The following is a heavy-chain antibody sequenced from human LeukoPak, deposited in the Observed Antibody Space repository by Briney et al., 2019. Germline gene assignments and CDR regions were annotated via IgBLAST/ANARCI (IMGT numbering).Heavy chain of an antibody. J-gene: IGHJ4*02. Sequence: GGSLRLSCAASGFTFSSYSMNWVRQAPGKGLEWVSSISSSSSYIYYADSVKGRFTISRDNAKNSLYLQMNSLRAEDTAVYYCARVLKSATPFSIAVADLDYWGQGTLVTVSS. V-gene: IGHV3-21*04. CDR1: GFTFSSYS. CDR2: ISSSSSYI. CDR3: ARVLKSATPFSIAVADLDY. D-gene: IGHD6-19*01.